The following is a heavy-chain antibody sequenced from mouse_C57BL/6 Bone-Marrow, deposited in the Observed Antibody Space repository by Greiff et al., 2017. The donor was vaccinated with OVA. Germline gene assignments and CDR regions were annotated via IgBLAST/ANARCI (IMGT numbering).Heavy chain of an antibody. CDR3: ARRRNYYGSSSYYFDY. CDR2: ISSGSSTI. V-gene: IGHV5-17*01. J-gene: IGHJ2*01. Sequence: EVKLVESGGGLVKPGGSLKLSCAASGFTFSDYGMHWVRQAPEKGLEWVAYISSGSSTIYYADTVKGRFTISRDNAKNTLFLQMTSLRSEDTAMYYCARRRNYYGSSSYYFDYWGQGTTLTVSS. CDR1: GFTFSDYG. D-gene: IGHD1-1*01.